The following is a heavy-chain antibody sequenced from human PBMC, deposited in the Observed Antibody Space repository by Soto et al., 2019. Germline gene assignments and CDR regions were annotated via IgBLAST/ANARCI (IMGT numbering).Heavy chain of an antibody. D-gene: IGHD3-22*01. CDR3: VRGLPYYYDSSGYFYGMDV. CDR2: IIPIFGTA. Sequence: ASVKVSFKASGGTFSSYAISWVRQAPGQGLEWMGGIIPIFGTANYAQKFQGRVTITADESTSTVYMELSSLRFEDTAVYFCVRGLPYYYDSSGYFYGMDVWGQGTTVTVSS. J-gene: IGHJ6*02. V-gene: IGHV1-69*13. CDR1: GGTFSSYA.